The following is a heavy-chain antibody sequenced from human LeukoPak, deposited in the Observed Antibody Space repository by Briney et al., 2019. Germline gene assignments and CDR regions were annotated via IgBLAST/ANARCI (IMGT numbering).Heavy chain of an antibody. CDR3: ARVISNWNYGSYYYMDV. J-gene: IGHJ6*03. CDR1: GFTFSSYW. D-gene: IGHD1-7*01. V-gene: IGHV3-7*01. Sequence: GGSLRLSCAASGFTFSSYWMSWVRQAPGKGLEWVANIKQDGSEKYYVDSVKGRFTISRDNAKNSLYLQMNSLRAEDTAVYYCARVISNWNYGSYYYMDVWGKGTTVTVSS. CDR2: IKQDGSEK.